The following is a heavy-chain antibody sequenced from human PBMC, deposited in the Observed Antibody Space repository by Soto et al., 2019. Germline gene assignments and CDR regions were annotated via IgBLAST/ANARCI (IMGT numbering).Heavy chain of an antibody. CDR1: GYTFTSYD. J-gene: IGHJ4*02. CDR2: MNPNSGNT. Sequence: QVQLVKSGAEVKKPGASVKVSCKASGYTFTSYDINWVRQATGQGLEWMGWMNPNSGNTGYAQKFQGRDTMTRKTSISTAYMALSSLRSEDTAVYYCAREHSSSWRFDYWGQGTLVTVSS. D-gene: IGHD6-13*01. CDR3: AREHSSSWRFDY. V-gene: IGHV1-8*01.